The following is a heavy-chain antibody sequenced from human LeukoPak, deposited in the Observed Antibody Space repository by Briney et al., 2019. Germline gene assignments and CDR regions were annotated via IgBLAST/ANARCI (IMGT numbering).Heavy chain of an antibody. CDR1: GFTFSSYS. D-gene: IGHD2-2*01. V-gene: IGHV3-21*01. J-gene: IGHJ6*02. CDR2: ISSSSSYI. Sequence: GGSLRLSCAASGFTFSSYSMNWVRQAPGKGLEWVSSISSSSSYIYYADSVKGRFTISRDNAKNSLYLQMNSLRAEDTAVYYCARDLIVVVPAAIPYYYYGMDVWGQGTTVTVSS. CDR3: ARDLIVVVPAAIPYYYYGMDV.